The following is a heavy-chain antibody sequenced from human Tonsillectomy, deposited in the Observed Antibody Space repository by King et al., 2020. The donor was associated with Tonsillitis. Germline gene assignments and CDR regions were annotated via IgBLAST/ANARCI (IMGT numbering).Heavy chain of an antibody. J-gene: IGHJ4*02. D-gene: IGHD2-15*01. CDR2: IRYDGSKQ. CDR1: GFTFSSYG. Sequence: VQLVESGGGVVQPGMSLRLSCAVSGFTFSSYGMHWVRQAPGKGLEWVAVIRYDGSKQYYTDSVKGRFTITRDNSKNTLHLQMDSLRAEDTAVYYCARDVWNKDCSRSSCSMFDSWGQGTLVTVSS. CDR3: ARDVWNKDCSRSSCSMFDS. V-gene: IGHV3-33*08.